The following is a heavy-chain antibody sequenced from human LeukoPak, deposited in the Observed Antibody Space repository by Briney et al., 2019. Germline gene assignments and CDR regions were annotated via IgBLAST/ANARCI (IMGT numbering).Heavy chain of an antibody. J-gene: IGHJ4*02. CDR1: GYTFTSYG. D-gene: IGHD6-13*01. CDR2: ISAYNGNT. Sequence: ASVKVSCKASGYTFTSYGISWVRQAPGQGLEWMGWISAYNGNTNYAQKLQGRVTMTTDTSTSTAHMELRSLRSDDTAVYYCARGSRGGIVAAYWYRYWGQGTLVTVSS. CDR3: ARGSRGGIVAAYWYRY. V-gene: IGHV1-18*01.